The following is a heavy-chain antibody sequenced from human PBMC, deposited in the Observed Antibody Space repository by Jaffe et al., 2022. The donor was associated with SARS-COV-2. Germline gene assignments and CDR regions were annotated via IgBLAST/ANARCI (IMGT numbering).Heavy chain of an antibody. CDR2: INHSGST. Sequence: QVQLQQWGAGLLKPSETLSLTCAVYGGSFSGYYWSWIRQPPGKGLEWIGEINHSGSTNYNPSLKSRVTISVDTSKNQFSLKLSSVTAADTAVYYCARGGIVVVTALNWFDPWGQGTLVTVSS. V-gene: IGHV4-34*01. CDR1: GGSFSGYY. J-gene: IGHJ5*02. D-gene: IGHD2-21*02. CDR3: ARGGIVVVTALNWFDP.